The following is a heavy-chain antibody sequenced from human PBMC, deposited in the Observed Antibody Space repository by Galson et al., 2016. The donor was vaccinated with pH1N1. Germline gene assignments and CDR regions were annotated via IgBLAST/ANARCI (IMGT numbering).Heavy chain of an antibody. V-gene: IGHV6-1*01. CDR1: GDSVSSHTSA. D-gene: IGHD3-10*01. Sequence: CAISGDSVSSHTSAWIWLRQSPSRGLEWLGRTYYRARWYNNYGVSVAGRISITPDTAKNQFSLHLKSVTPEDTAVYFCARWDHSASYIDVWGQGTLVTVSS. CDR2: TYYRARWYN. J-gene: IGHJ4*02. CDR3: ARWDHSASYIDV.